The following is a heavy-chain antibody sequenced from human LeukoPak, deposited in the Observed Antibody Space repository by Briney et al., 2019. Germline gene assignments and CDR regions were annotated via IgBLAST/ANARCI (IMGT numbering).Heavy chain of an antibody. CDR2: ISGSGGST. CDR1: GFTFSSYA. J-gene: IGHJ6*02. CDR3: AKDRLDDILTGYPYYGMDV. D-gene: IGHD3-9*01. Sequence: PGGSLRLSCAASGFTFSSYAMSWVRQAPGKGLEWVSAISGSGGSTYYADSVKGRFTISRDNSKNTLYLQMNSLRAEDTAVYYCAKDRLDDILTGYPYYGMDVWGQGTTVTVS. V-gene: IGHV3-23*01.